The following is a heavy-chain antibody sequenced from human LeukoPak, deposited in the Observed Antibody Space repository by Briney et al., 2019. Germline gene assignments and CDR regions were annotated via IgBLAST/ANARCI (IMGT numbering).Heavy chain of an antibody. CDR3: ARPRFNSSGYYYEY. V-gene: IGHV1-2*02. CDR1: GYTFTSYY. D-gene: IGHD3-22*01. Sequence: ASVKVSCKASGYTFTSYYMHWVRQAPGHGLEWMGWINPNSGATNYAQKFQARVTMTRDMSITTAYMELSSLTSDDTAVYYCARPRFNSSGYYYEYWGQGTLVTVSS. J-gene: IGHJ4*02. CDR2: INPNSGAT.